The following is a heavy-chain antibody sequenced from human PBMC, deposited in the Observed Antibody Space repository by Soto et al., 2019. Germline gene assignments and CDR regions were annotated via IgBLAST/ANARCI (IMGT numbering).Heavy chain of an antibody. CDR2: INWNSGSI. Sequence: GWSLRLACASSGFTFDDYAMHWVRQVPGKGLEWVSGINWNSGSIGYGDSVKGRFAISRDNAKNSLHLQMNSLSAEDTAFYYCVKDESINWYSGHFRHWGQGTLVTVSS. CDR1: GFTFDDYA. J-gene: IGHJ1*01. CDR3: VKDESINWYSGHFRH. D-gene: IGHD6-13*01. V-gene: IGHV3-9*01.